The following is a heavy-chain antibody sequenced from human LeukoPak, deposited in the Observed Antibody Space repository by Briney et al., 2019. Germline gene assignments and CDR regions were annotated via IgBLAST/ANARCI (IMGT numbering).Heavy chain of an antibody. J-gene: IGHJ5*02. CDR3: ARGLQSWFDP. CDR2: IYYSGST. V-gene: IGHV4-61*01. Sequence: SETLSLTCTVSGGSVSSGSYYWSWIRQPPGKGLEWIGYIYYSGSTNYNPSLKGRVTISVDTSKNQFSLKLSSVTAADTAVYYCARGLQSWFDPWGQGTLVTVSS. CDR1: GGSVSSGSYY.